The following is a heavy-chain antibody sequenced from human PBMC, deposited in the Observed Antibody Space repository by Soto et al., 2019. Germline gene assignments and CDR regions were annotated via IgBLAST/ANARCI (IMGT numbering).Heavy chain of an antibody. J-gene: IGHJ4*02. Sequence: SETLSLTCTVSSGSINFYYWTWIRQSPGKGLEWIGYIAYNGTTTYNPSLKSRVTISLDTSKSRFSLRLTSATAADTATYYCARGQYFSLWSGLKYYFDYWGQGAQVTVSS. CDR3: ARGQYFSLWSGLKYYFDY. CDR1: SGSINFYY. V-gene: IGHV4-59*01. CDR2: IAYNGTT. D-gene: IGHD3-3*01.